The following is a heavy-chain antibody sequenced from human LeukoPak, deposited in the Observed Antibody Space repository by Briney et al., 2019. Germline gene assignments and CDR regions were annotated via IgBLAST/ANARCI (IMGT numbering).Heavy chain of an antibody. V-gene: IGHV3-30*03. D-gene: IGHD3-3*01. CDR1: GFTFSSYG. CDR2: ISYDGSNK. J-gene: IGHJ6*03. Sequence: PGRSLRLSCAASGFTFSSYGMHWVRQAPGKGLEWVAVISYDGSNKYYADSVKGRFTISRDNSKNTLYLQMNSLRAKDTAVYYCARGKSRSLPYYMDVWGKGTTVTVSS. CDR3: ARGKSRSLPYYMDV.